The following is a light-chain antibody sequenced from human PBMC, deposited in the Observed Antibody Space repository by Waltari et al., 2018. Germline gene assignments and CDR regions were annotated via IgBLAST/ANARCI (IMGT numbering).Light chain of an antibody. J-gene: IGKJ1*01. V-gene: IGKV1-39*01. CDR3: QQSYSTPPWT. CDR2: AAS. Sequence: DIPMTQSPSSRSASVGDRVTITCRASESISSYLNRYQQKPGKAPKLLIYAASSLQSGVPSRFSGSGSGTDFTLTISSLQPEDFSTYYCQQSYSTPPWTFGQGTKVEIK. CDR1: ESISSY.